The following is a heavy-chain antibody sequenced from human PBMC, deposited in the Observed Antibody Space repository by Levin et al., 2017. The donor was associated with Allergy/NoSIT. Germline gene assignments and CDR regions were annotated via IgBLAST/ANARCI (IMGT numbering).Heavy chain of an antibody. V-gene: IGHV1-18*01. CDR1: GYTFTSYG. CDR3: ARRGVDSSGWGQYYFDY. J-gene: IGHJ4*02. Sequence: GESLKISCKASGYTFTSYGISWVRQAPGQGLEWMGWISAYNGNTNYAQKLQGRVTMTTDTSTSTAYMELRSLRSDDTAVYYCARRGVDSSGWGQYYFDYWGQGTLVTVSS. CDR2: ISAYNGNT. D-gene: IGHD6-19*01.